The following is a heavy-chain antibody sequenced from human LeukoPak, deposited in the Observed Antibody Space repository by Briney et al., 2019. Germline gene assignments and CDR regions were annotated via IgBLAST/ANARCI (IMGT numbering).Heavy chain of an antibody. CDR3: ARVLFWSGYSVSLGY. V-gene: IGHV1-2*02. CDR1: GYTFTGYY. Sequence: GASVKVSCKASGYTFTGYYMHWVRQAPGQGLGWMGWIKPNSGGTNYAQKFQGRVTMTRDTSISTAYMELSRLRSGDTAVYYCARVLFWSGYSVSLGYWGQGTLVTVSS. D-gene: IGHD3-3*01. CDR2: IKPNSGGT. J-gene: IGHJ4*02.